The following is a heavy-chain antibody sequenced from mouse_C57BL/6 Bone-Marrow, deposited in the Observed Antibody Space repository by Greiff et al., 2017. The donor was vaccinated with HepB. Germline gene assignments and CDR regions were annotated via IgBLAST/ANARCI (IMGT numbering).Heavy chain of an antibody. CDR3: ARIGSNYDY. V-gene: IGHV1-52*01. J-gene: IGHJ2*01. D-gene: IGHD2-5*01. Sequence: QVQLKQPGAELVRPGSSVKLSCKASGYTFTSYWMHWVKQRPIQGLEWIGNIDPSDSETHYNQKFKDKATLTVDKSSSTAYMQLSSLTSEDSAVYYCARIGSNYDYWGQGTTLTVSS. CDR1: GYTFTSYW. CDR2: IDPSDSET.